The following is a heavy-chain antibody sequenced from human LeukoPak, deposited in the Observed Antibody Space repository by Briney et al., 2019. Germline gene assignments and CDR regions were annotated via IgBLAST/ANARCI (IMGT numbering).Heavy chain of an antibody. J-gene: IGHJ4*02. CDR2: MNPNSGNT. Sequence: ASVKVSCKASGYTFTSYDINWVRQATGQGLEWMGWMNPNSGNTGYAQKFQGRVTMTRNTSISIAYMELSSLRSDDTAVYYCARATGKDTLTGRKLDSWGQGTLVTVSS. V-gene: IGHV1-8*01. CDR3: ARATGKDTLTGRKLDS. D-gene: IGHD3-9*01. CDR1: GYTFTSYD.